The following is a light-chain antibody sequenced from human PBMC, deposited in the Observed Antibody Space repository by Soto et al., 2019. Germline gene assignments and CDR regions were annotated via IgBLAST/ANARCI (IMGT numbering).Light chain of an antibody. CDR3: QQLNSYPWT. CDR2: AAS. CDR1: QGISSY. V-gene: IGKV1-9*01. J-gene: IGKJ1*01. Sequence: DIQLTQSPSFLSASVGDGVTITCRASQGISSYLAWYQQKPGKAPKLLIYAASTLQSGVPSRFSGSGSGTEFTLTISSLQPEDFATYYCQQLNSYPWTFGQGTKVDIK.